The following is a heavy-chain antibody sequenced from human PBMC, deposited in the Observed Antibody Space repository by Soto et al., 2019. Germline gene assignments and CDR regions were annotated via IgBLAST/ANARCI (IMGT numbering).Heavy chain of an antibody. CDR3: ARGWGLGWFDP. CDR1: GFTVSSYD. V-gene: IGHV3-13*01. CDR2: IGTAGDT. D-gene: IGHD2-21*01. J-gene: IGHJ5*02. Sequence: PGGSLRLSCAASGFTVSSYDMHWVRQATGKGLEWVSAIGTAGDTYYPGSVKGRFTISRENAKNSLYLQMNSLRAGDTAVYYCARGWGLGWFDPWGQGTLVTVSS.